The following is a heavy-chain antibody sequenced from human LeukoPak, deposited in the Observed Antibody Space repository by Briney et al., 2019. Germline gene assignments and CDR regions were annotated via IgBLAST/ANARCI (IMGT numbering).Heavy chain of an antibody. CDR1: GYTFTGYY. CDR2: INPNSGGT. J-gene: IGHJ6*03. V-gene: IGHV1-2*06. D-gene: IGHD3-22*01. CDR3: ARWPLTSGYYYYYYYYMDV. Sequence: ASVKVSCKASGYTFTGYYMHWVRQAPGQGLEWMARINPNSGGTNYAQKFQGRVTMTRDTSISTAYMELSRLRSDDTAVYYCARWPLTSGYYYYYYYYMDVWGKGTTVTVSS.